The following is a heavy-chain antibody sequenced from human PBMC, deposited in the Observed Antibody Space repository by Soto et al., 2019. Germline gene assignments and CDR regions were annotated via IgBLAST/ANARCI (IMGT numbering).Heavy chain of an antibody. D-gene: IGHD6-6*01. CDR3: ARASSSGMDV. J-gene: IGHJ6*02. CDR2: MNPNSGNT. CDR1: GYTLTSYA. V-gene: IGHV1-8*01. Sequence: VKVSCKASGYTLTSYAINWVRQATGQGLELMGWMNPNSGNTGYAQKFQGRVTVTRNTSISTSYRELSSLRSEDTAVYYCARASSSGMDVWGQGTTVTVSS.